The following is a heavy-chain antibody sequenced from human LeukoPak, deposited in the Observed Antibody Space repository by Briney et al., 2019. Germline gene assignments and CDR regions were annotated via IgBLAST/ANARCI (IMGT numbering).Heavy chain of an antibody. CDR1: GYTFTGYY. CDR2: INPNSGGT. D-gene: IGHD3-10*01. Sequence: GASVKVSCKASGYTFTGYYMHWVRQAPGQGLEWMGRINPNSGGTNSAQKFQGRVTMTRDTSISTAYMELRRLRSDDTAVYYCARVLYTRGYYYGSGSHTFDYWGQGTLVTVSS. J-gene: IGHJ4*02. CDR3: ARVLYTRGYYYGSGSHTFDY. V-gene: IGHV1-2*06.